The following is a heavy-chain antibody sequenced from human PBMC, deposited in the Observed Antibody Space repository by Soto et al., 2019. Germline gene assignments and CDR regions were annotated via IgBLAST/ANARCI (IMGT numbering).Heavy chain of an antibody. CDR1: GYTFTSYD. V-gene: IGHV1-8*01. J-gene: IGHJ3*02. CDR2: MNPNSGTT. D-gene: IGHD3-3*01. CDR3: ASPARNYDFWSGYSFDI. Sequence: QVQLVQSGAEVKKPGASVKVSCKASGYTFTSYDINWVRQATGQGLEWMGWMNPNSGTTGYAKKFQGRVTMTRNTSISTAYMELSSLRSEDTAVYYCASPARNYDFWSGYSFDIWGQGTMVTVSS.